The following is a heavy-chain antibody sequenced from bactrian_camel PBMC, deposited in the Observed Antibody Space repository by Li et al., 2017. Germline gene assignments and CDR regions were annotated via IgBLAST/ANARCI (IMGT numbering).Heavy chain of an antibody. CDR3: GAGPSCVDWYRGFQY. CDR2: IVGTGGGST. J-gene: IGHJ4*01. D-gene: IGHD5*01. Sequence: VQLVESGGGSVRAGGSLRLSCAASGYTFGTACAGWFRQAPGKAREQVAAIVGTGGGSTLYADSVKGRFTISRDNAENTVYLQMNSLKPEDTAMYYCGAGPSCVDWYRGFQYWGQGTQVTVS. V-gene: IGHV3S40*01. CDR1: GYTFGTAC.